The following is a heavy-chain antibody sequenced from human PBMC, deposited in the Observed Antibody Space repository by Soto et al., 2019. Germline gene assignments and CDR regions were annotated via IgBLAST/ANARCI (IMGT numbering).Heavy chain of an antibody. CDR2: IYPGDSDT. J-gene: IGHJ4*02. CDR3: ARQEYYYDSSGYYYFDY. Sequence: GESLKISCKGSGYSFTSYWIGWVRQMPGKGLEWMGIIYPGDSDTRYSPSFQGQVTISADKSISTAYLQWSSLKASDTAMYYCARQEYYYDSSGYYYFDYWGQGTLVTVS. V-gene: IGHV5-51*01. D-gene: IGHD3-22*01. CDR1: GYSFTSYW.